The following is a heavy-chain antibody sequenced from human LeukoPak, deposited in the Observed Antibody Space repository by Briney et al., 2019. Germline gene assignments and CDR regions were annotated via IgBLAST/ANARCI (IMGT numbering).Heavy chain of an antibody. J-gene: IGHJ5*02. CDR2: ISGSGNTI. CDR3: ARIPDYYYDSSGYVA. V-gene: IGHV3-48*03. D-gene: IGHD3-22*01. Sequence: GGSLRLSCAASEFTFSSYEMNWVRQAPGKGLEWVSYISGSGNTIYYADSVKGRFTISRDNAENSLYLQMNSLRAEDTAVYYCARIPDYYYDSSGYVAWGQGTLVTVSS. CDR1: EFTFSSYE.